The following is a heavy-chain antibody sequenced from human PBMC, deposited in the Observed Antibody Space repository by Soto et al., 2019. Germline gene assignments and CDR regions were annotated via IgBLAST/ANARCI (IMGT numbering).Heavy chain of an antibody. D-gene: IGHD5-12*01. Sequence: SETLSLTCAVYGGSFSGYYWTWIRQRPGTGLEWIGEINHSGSTNYNPSLKSRVTISVDTSKNQFTLKLTSVTAADTAVYYCAASCVGCRGFNYYGMDVWGQGTTVTVS. J-gene: IGHJ6*02. V-gene: IGHV4-34*01. CDR2: INHSGST. CDR1: GGSFSGYY. CDR3: AASCVGCRGFNYYGMDV.